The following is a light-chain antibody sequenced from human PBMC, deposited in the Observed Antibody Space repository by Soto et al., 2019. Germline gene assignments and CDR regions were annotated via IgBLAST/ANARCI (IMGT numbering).Light chain of an antibody. CDR1: SSNLGAGYD. J-gene: IGLJ3*02. CDR2: GNT. Sequence: QAVVTQPPSVSGAPGQRVTISCTGNSSNLGAGYDVHWYQHVPGTAPKLLIYGNTDRPSGVPDRFSGSKSGTSASLAITGLQPDDEADYYCQSYDTSLSASGVFGGGTKVTVL. CDR3: QSYDTSLSASGV. V-gene: IGLV1-40*01.